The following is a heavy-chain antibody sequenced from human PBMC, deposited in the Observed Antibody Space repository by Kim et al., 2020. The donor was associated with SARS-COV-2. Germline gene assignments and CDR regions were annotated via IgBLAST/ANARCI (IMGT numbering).Heavy chain of an antibody. CDR3: ATPASTDCWYFDY. J-gene: IGHJ4*02. CDR2: ISSISRSI. CDR1: GFRFSNYE. Sequence: GGSLRLSCAASGFRFSNYEMNWVRQTPGKGLEWISYISSISRSIYYADSVRGRFTISRDNAKNSPYLQMNSLRAEDTAVYYCATPASTDCWYFDYWGRGTLVAVSS. V-gene: IGHV3-48*03. D-gene: IGHD2-21*02.